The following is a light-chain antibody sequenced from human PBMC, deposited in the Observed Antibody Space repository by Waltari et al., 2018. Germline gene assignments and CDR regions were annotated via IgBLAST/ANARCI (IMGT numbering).Light chain of an antibody. Sequence: QSALTQPASGAVCPGQSIPMSCHGTSSDCGWIRSVSWYQQHPGKAPNLMIYEVRHRPSGVSNRFSGSKSGNTASLTISSLQAEDEADYYCSSYTSSSTLVFGGGTKLTVL. CDR1: SSDCGWIRS. J-gene: IGLJ2*01. CDR3: SSYTSSSTLV. V-gene: IGLV2-14*01. CDR2: EVR.